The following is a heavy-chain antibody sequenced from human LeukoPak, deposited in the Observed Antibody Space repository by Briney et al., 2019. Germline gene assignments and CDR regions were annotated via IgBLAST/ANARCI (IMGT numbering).Heavy chain of an antibody. D-gene: IGHD3-10*01. Sequence: SETLSLTCVVSGDSVSTRSAYWGWIRQPPGKGLEWIGSVFYSGSTYSNPSLKSRLSIFVDTSKNQFSLSLTSVTAEDTAVYYCARRGAMVRGPAYHFDHWGQGVLVTVSS. CDR1: GDSVSTRSAY. J-gene: IGHJ4*02. CDR2: VFYSGST. CDR3: ARRGAMVRGPAYHFDH. V-gene: IGHV4-39*01.